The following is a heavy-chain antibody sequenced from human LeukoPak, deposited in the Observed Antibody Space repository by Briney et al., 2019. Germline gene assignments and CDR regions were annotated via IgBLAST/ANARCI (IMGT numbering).Heavy chain of an antibody. CDR1: GGSLSNYY. CDR3: ARDPEFDGGHGFDH. D-gene: IGHD4-23*01. Sequence: PSETLSLTCSVSGGSLSNYYWNWIRQPPGKGLEWIGQIYHSGGTKYNPSLQSRVTISVDTSKTQFSLKLSSVTAADTAVYYCARDPEFDGGHGFDHWGQGTLVTVSS. CDR2: IYHSGGT. J-gene: IGHJ4*02. V-gene: IGHV4-59*01.